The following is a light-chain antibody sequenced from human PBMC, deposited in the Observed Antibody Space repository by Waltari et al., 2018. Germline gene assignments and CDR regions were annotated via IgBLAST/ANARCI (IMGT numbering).Light chain of an antibody. CDR1: SSAVGGYNY. CDR2: DVS. Sequence: QSALTQPASVSGSPGQSITISCTGTSSAVGGYNYVYWYQQHPGKAPKLMIYDVSKRPSGVSNRFSGSKSGNTASLTISGLQAEDEADYYCSSYTSSSTYVFGTGTKVTVL. J-gene: IGLJ1*01. CDR3: SSYTSSSTYV. V-gene: IGLV2-14*01.